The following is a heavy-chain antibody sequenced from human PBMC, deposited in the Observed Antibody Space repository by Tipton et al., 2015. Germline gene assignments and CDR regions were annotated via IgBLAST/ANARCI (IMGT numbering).Heavy chain of an antibody. J-gene: IGHJ2*01. CDR3: ARDVGIPGHYWYFDL. V-gene: IGHV1-2*02. D-gene: IGHD2-21*01. CDR2: VNPKRGGT. CDR1: GYTFTGYY. Sequence: QVQLVQSGAEGKKPGASVKGSCKASGYTFTGYYMHWVRQAPGQGLELLGLVNPKRGGTEYAQKFQGRVTMTRDTSVNTVYLELSRLRSDDTAVYFCARDVGIPGHYWYFDLWGRGTLVTVSS.